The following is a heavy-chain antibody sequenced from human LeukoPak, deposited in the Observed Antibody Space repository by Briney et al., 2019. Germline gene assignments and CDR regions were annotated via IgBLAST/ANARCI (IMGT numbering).Heavy chain of an antibody. V-gene: IGHV3-53*01. CDR1: GFTVSSNY. J-gene: IGHJ3*02. CDR3: AREDFYDPQAFDI. CDR2: IYSGGST. D-gene: IGHD2/OR15-2a*01. Sequence: GGSLRLSCAASGFTVSSNYMSWVRQAPGKGLEWVSVIYSGGSTYYADSVKGRFTISRDNSKNTLYLQMNSLRAEDTAVYYCAREDFYDPQAFDIWGQGTMVTVSS.